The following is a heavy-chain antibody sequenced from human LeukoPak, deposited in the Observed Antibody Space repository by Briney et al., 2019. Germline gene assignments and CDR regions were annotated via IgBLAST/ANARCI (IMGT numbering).Heavy chain of an antibody. J-gene: IGHJ4*02. CDR3: ARDYDFWSGYYYY. D-gene: IGHD3-3*01. Sequence: PGGALRLSCAASGFTFISYWMSWVRQPPGKGLEWVANIKQNGSEKHYVASLKCRFHISRDNATTSLFVQMNSLRVEDPAVYYCARDYDFWSGYYYYWGQGTLVTVSS. V-gene: IGHV3-7*01. CDR1: GFTFISYW. CDR2: IKQNGSEK.